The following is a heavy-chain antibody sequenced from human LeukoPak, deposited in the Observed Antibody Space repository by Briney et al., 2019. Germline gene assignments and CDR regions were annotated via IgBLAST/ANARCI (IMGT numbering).Heavy chain of an antibody. V-gene: IGHV4-59*01. CDR3: AREKTRDSSGYPFFDY. CDR1: GGSISSYY. CDR2: IYYSGST. Sequence: SETLSLXCTVSGGSISSYYWSWIRQPPGKELEWIGYIYYSGSTNYNPSLKSRVTISVDTSKNQFSLKLSSVTAADTAVYYCAREKTRDSSGYPFFDYWGQGTLVTVSS. J-gene: IGHJ4*02. D-gene: IGHD3-22*01.